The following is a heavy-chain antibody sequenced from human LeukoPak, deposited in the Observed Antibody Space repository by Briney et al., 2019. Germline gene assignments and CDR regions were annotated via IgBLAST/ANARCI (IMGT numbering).Heavy chain of an antibody. J-gene: IGHJ4*02. D-gene: IGHD1-26*01. V-gene: IGHV4-59*01. CDR3: ARDMEGAKDY. CDR1: GGSISSYY. CDR2: IYYSGST. Sequence: PSETLSLTCTVSGGSISSYYWSWIRQPPGKGLEWIGYIYYSGSTNYNPSLKSRVTISVDTSKNQFSLKLSSVTAADTAVYYCARDMEGAKDYWGQGTLVTVSS.